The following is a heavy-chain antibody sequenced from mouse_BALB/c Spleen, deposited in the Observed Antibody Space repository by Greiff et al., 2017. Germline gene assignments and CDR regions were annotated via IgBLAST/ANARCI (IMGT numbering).Heavy chain of an antibody. CDR3: ARKGYDYVAMDY. Sequence: EVQLQQTGPELVKPGAPVKISCKASGYSFTDYIMLWVKQSHGKSLEWIGNINPYYGSTSYNLKFKGKATLTVDKSSSTAYMQLNSLTSEDSAVYYCARKGYDYVAMDYWGQGTSVTVSS. J-gene: IGHJ4*01. D-gene: IGHD2-10*02. CDR2: INPYYGST. V-gene: IGHV1-39*01. CDR1: GYSFTDYI.